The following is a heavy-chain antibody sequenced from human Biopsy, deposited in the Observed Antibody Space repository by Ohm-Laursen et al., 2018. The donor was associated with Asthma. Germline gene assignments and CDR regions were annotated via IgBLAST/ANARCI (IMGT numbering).Heavy chain of an antibody. V-gene: IGHV3-30*18. CDR3: AKEVFPGWELRWGPDS. Sequence: SLRLSCAASGFSFSNYGMHWVRQAPGEGLDWVAVISFDGTDRNYTDSVKGRFTISRDNSRNTLHLEMNSLRAEDTAVYFCAKEVFPGWELRWGPDSWGQGTLVTVSS. D-gene: IGHD4-23*01. CDR2: ISFDGTDR. J-gene: IGHJ4*02. CDR1: GFSFSNYG.